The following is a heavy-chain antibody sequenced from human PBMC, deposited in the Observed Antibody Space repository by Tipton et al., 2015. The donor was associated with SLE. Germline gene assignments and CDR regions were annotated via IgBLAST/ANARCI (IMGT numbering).Heavy chain of an antibody. CDR2: IYYSGST. CDR1: GGSISSGDYY. CDR3: ARGGSYYDSSGFDY. D-gene: IGHD3-22*01. V-gene: IGHV4-30-4*08. J-gene: IGHJ4*02. Sequence: GLVKPSGTLSLTCAVSGGSISSGDYYWSWIRQPPGKGLEWIGYIYYSGSTYYNPSPKSRVIISVDTSKNQFSLKLSSVTAADTAVYYCARGGSYYDSSGFDYWGQGTLVTVSS.